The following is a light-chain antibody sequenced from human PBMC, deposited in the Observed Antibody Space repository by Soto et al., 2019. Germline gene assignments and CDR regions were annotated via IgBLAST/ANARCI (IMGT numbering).Light chain of an antibody. CDR3: CSYTRSSTVV. CDR2: DVS. Sequence: QSALTQPASVSGSPGQSITISCTGTSSDVGGYNYVSWYQQHPGKAPKLMIYDVSNRPSGVSNRFSGSKSGNTASLTISGLQAEDEADYYCCSYTRSSTVVFGGGTKLTVL. J-gene: IGLJ2*01. CDR1: SSDVGGYNY. V-gene: IGLV2-14*01.